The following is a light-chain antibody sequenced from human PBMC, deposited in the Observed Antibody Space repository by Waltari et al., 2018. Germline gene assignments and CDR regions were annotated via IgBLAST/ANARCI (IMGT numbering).Light chain of an antibody. CDR2: WAA. V-gene: IGKV4-1*01. CDR1: QSVLYSSNNKNY. Sequence: DIVMTQSPDSLAVSLGERATINCKSSQSVLYSSNNKNYLAWYQQKPGKTPKLLIYWAATRESGVPDRFSGSGSGTDFTLTISSLQAEDVAVYYCQQYHTTLWTFGQGTKVEIK. J-gene: IGKJ1*01. CDR3: QQYHTTLWT.